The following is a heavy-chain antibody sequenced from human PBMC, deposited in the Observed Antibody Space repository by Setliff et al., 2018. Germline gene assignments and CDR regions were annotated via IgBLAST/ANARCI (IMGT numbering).Heavy chain of an antibody. J-gene: IGHJ3*02. CDR3: APLTWDDAFDI. D-gene: IGHD1-26*01. Sequence: SCAASGFTFGSYWMHWVRQAPGKGLVWVSRINSDGSSTSYADSVKGRFTISRDNAKNTLYLQMNSLRAEDTAVYYCAPLTWDDAFDIWGQGTMVTVSS. CDR2: INSDGSST. CDR1: GFTFGSYW. V-gene: IGHV3-74*01.